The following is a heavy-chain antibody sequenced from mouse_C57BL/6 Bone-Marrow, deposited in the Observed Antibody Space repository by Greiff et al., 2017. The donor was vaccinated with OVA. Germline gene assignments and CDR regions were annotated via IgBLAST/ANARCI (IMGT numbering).Heavy chain of an antibody. D-gene: IGHD1-1*01. CDR1: GFNIKDDY. Sequence: VQLQQSGAELVRPGASVKLSCTASGFNIKDDYMHWVKERPEQGLEWIGWIDPENGDTEYASKFQGKATITADTSSKTVYLQLSSLTSEDTAVYYCARGGPYYGSGAYWGQGTLVTVSA. CDR3: ARGGPYYGSGAY. CDR2: IDPENGDT. V-gene: IGHV14-4*01. J-gene: IGHJ3*01.